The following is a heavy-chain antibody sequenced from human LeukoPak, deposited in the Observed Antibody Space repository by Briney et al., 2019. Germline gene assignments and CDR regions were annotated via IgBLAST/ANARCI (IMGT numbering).Heavy chain of an antibody. CDR2: ISSSSSYI. D-gene: IGHD2-15*01. CDR1: GFTFSSYS. V-gene: IGHV3-21*01. CDR3: ASIDLGYCSGGSCFSDDY. Sequence: GGSLRLSCAASGFTFSSYSMNWVRQAPGKGLEWVSSISSSSSYIYYADSVKGRFTISRDNAKNPLYLQMNSLRAEDTAVYYCASIDLGYCSGGSCFSDDYWGQGTLVTVSS. J-gene: IGHJ4*02.